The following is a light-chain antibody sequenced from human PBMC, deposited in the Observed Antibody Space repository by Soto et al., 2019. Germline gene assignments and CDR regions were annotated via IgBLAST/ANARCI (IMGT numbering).Light chain of an antibody. Sequence: DIPMTQSPSILSASVGDRVTFTCRASQSVGRLVAWYQQRPGKAPNLLIYKASTLDSGVPSRFSGSGSGTEFALSVSGLQPEDFATYYCQQYNVYPYAFGQGTELEI. CDR3: QQYNVYPYA. J-gene: IGKJ2*01. CDR1: QSVGRL. V-gene: IGKV1-5*03. CDR2: KAS.